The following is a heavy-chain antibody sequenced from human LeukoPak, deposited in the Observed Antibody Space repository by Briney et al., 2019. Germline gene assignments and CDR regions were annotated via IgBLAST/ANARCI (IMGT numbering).Heavy chain of an antibody. V-gene: IGHV3-48*03. CDR2: GSSGGSAL. Sequence: PGGSLRLSCAASGFTFSSYEMNWVRQAPGKGLEWVSYGSSGGSALYYADSVKGRFTISRDNAKNSLYLQMNSLRAEDTAVYYCVRDPAVAADDYWGQGTLVTVSS. CDR1: GFTFSSYE. D-gene: IGHD6-19*01. CDR3: VRDPAVAADDY. J-gene: IGHJ4*02.